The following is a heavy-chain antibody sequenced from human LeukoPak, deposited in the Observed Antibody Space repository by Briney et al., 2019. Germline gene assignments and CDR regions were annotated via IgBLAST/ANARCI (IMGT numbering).Heavy chain of an antibody. CDR2: INPNSGGT. J-gene: IGHJ2*01. Sequence: ASVKVSCKASGYTFTGYYMHWVRQAPGQGLEWMGRINPNSGGTNYAQKFQGRVTMTRDTSISTAYMELSSLRSDDTAIYYSAIHWGPGWYFELWGRGNQVTVSS. V-gene: IGHV1-2*06. CDR3: AIHWGPGWYFEL. D-gene: IGHD7-27*01. CDR1: GYTFTGYY.